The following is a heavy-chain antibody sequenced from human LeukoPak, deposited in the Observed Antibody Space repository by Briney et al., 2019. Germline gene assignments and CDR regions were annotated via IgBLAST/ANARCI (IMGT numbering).Heavy chain of an antibody. J-gene: IGHJ5*02. CDR3: ARDYDFWRGYS. Sequence: ASVKVSCKASGYTFTGYFMHWVRQAPGQGLEWMGWINPNSGATNYAQKFRGRVTMTRDTSISTVYMELSRLRPDDSAVYYCARDYDFWRGYSWGQGTLVTVSS. V-gene: IGHV1-2*02. CDR1: GYTFTGYF. D-gene: IGHD3-3*01. CDR2: INPNSGAT.